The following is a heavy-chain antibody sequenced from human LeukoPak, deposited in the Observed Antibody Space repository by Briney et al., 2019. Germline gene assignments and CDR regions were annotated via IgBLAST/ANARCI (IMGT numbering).Heavy chain of an antibody. J-gene: IGHJ3*02. Sequence: GGSLRLSCAASGFSFSDHYMAWVRQAPGKGLEWVGISRNKANSHSTKYAAAVKGRFTISRDASGNSLYLQLSSLKTEDTAVYLCARYDNPTYRRGFDIWGQGTLVTVSS. CDR3: ARYDNPTYRRGFDI. CDR1: GFSFSDHY. D-gene: IGHD1-1*01. V-gene: IGHV3-72*01. CDR2: SRNKANSHST.